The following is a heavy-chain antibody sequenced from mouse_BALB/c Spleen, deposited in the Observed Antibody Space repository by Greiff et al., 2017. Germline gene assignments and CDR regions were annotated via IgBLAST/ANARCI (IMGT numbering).Heavy chain of an antibody. CDR2: ISSGSSTI. CDR3: ARSSHNYAMDY. CDR1: GFTFSSFG. V-gene: IGHV5-17*02. J-gene: IGHJ4*01. Sequence: EVMLVESGGGLVQPGGSRKLSCAASGFTFSSFGMHWVRQAPEKGLEWVAYISSGSSTIYYADTVKGRFTISRDNPKNTLFLQMTSLRSEDTAMYYCARSSHNYAMDYWGQGTSVTVSS.